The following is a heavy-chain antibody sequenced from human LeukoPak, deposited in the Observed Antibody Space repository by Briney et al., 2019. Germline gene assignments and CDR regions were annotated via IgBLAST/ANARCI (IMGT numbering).Heavy chain of an antibody. Sequence: SETLSLTCTVSGGSISSYYWSWIRQPPGKGLEWIGYIYYSGSTNYNPSLKSRVTISVDTSKNQFSLKLSSVTAADTAVYYCSRERREYINSNYYYYYMDAWGKGTTVTVSS. D-gene: IGHD1-1*01. V-gene: IGHV4-59*01. CDR1: GGSISSYY. CDR3: SRERREYINSNYYYYYMDA. J-gene: IGHJ6*03. CDR2: IYYSGST.